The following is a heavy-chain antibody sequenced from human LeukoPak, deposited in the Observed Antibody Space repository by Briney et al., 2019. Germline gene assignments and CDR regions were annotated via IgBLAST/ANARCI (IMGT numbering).Heavy chain of an antibody. CDR3: VRHWRRISLIHY. CDR2: IYYSGST. J-gene: IGHJ4*02. D-gene: IGHD2/OR15-2a*01. Sequence: SETLSLTCISGGSISSSSYYWGWIRRPPGKGLEWIGSIYYSGSTYYNPSLKSRVTISVDTSKNQFSLKLSSVTAADTAMYYCVRHWRRISLIHYWGQGTLVTVSS. CDR1: GGSISSSSYY. V-gene: IGHV4-39*01.